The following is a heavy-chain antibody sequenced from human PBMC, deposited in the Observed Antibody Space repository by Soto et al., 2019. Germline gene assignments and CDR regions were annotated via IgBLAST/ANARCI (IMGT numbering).Heavy chain of an antibody. CDR1: GFTFSTYA. V-gene: IGHV3-23*01. D-gene: IGHD4-17*01. CDR3: AKSTATVTARGWFDP. Sequence: PGGSLRLSCAASGFTFSTYAMSWVRQAPGKGLEWVSAISGSGGSTYYTDSVKGRFTISRDNSKNTLYLQMNSLRAEDTAVYYCAKSTATVTARGWFDPWGQGTLVTVSS. J-gene: IGHJ5*02. CDR2: ISGSGGST.